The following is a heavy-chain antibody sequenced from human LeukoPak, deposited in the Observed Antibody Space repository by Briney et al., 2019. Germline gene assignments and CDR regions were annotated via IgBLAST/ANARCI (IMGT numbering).Heavy chain of an antibody. J-gene: IGHJ5*02. CDR3: ARASSSNVVFDP. CDR1: GFTFSSYA. Sequence: GGSLRLSCAASGFTFSSYAMSWARQAPGKGMEWVSAISGSGGSTYSAESVKGRFTITRDNSKNTLYLQMNSLRAEVMAVYYCARASSSNVVFDPWGQGALVTVSS. V-gene: IGHV3-23*01. D-gene: IGHD6-13*01. CDR2: ISGSGGST.